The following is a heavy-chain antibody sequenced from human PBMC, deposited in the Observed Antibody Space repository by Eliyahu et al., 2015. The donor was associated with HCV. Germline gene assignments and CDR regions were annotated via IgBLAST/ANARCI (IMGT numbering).Heavy chain of an antibody. Sequence: QITLKESGPTLVRPTQTLTLTCTFSDFSLSTSGVGVGWIRQPPGKALEWLALIFWDDDKRYSPSLKSRLTITKDTSKNQVVLTMTNMDPVDTATYYCAHRPNSGWYFDLWGRGTLVTVSS. J-gene: IGHJ2*01. CDR2: IFWDDDK. CDR3: AHRPNSGWYFDL. V-gene: IGHV2-5*02. D-gene: IGHD1-26*01. CDR1: DFSLSTSGVG.